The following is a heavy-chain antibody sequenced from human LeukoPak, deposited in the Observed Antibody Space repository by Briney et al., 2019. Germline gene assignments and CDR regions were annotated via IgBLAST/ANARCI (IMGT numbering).Heavy chain of an antibody. CDR3: AKDQQWLGTFDY. V-gene: IGHV3-23*01. CDR1: EFTFSSYA. Sequence: GGSLRLSCAASEFTFSSYAMSWVRQAPGKGLEWVSAISGSGGSTYYADSVKGRFTISRDNSKNTLYLQMNSLRAEDTAVYYCAKDQQWLGTFDYWGQGTLVTVSS. CDR2: ISGSGGST. J-gene: IGHJ4*02. D-gene: IGHD6-19*01.